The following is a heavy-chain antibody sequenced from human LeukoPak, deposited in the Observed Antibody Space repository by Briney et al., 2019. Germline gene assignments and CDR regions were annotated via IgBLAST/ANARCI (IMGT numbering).Heavy chain of an antibody. CDR1: GFSFSMYS. Sequence: GGSLRLSCAASGFSFSMYSMNWVRQAPGKGLEWVSHISGGSPVIDYADSVKGRFTISRENAKNSLYLEMNSLRPEDTAIYYCAKPRTTGLGWAQFDYWGQGSLVTVSS. D-gene: IGHD2-8*02. CDR3: AKPRTTGLGWAQFDY. V-gene: IGHV3-48*01. J-gene: IGHJ4*02. CDR2: ISGGSPVI.